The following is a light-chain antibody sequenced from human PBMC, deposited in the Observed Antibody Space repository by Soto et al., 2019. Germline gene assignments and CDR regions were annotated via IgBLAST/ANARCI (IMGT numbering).Light chain of an antibody. J-gene: IGKJ1*01. CDR1: QSVSSN. CDR2: GAS. CDR3: QQYNNWPPWT. V-gene: IGKV3-15*01. Sequence: EIVMTQSPATLSVSPGERATLSCRASQSVSSNLAWYQQKPGQAPRLLIYGASTRATGIPARFSGSGSGTEFNLTISSLQSEDFAVYYCQQYNNWPPWTFGQGPKVDIK.